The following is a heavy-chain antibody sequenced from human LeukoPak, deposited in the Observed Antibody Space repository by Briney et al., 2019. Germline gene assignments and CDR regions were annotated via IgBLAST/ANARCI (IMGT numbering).Heavy chain of an antibody. CDR3: ARVDSSGYFFDY. CDR2: INHSGST. Sequence: SETLSLTCAVYGGSFSGYYWSWIRQPPGKGLEWIGEINHSGSTNYNPSLKSRVTISVDTSKNQFSLKLSSVTAADTAVYYCARVDSSGYFFDYWGQGTLVTVSS. V-gene: IGHV4-34*01. D-gene: IGHD3-22*01. CDR1: GGSFSGYY. J-gene: IGHJ4*02.